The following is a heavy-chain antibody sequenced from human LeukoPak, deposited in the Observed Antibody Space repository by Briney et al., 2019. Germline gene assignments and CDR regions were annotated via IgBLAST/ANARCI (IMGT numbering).Heavy chain of an antibody. CDR2: ISGSGGST. Sequence: GGSLRLSCAASGFTFSTYAMSWVRQAPGKGLEWVSAISGSGGSTYYADSVKGRFTISRDNSKNTLYLKMNSLRAEDTAVYYCAKDREMDIVATTAFDYWGQGTLVTVSS. CDR3: AKDREMDIVATTAFDY. CDR1: GFTFSTYA. D-gene: IGHD5-12*01. J-gene: IGHJ4*02. V-gene: IGHV3-23*01.